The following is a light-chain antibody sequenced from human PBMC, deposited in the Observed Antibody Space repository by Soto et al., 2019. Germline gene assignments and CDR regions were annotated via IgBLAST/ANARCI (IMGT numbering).Light chain of an antibody. J-gene: IGLJ1*01. Sequence: QLVLTQPPSASASLGASVTLTCTLSSGYSNYKVDWYQQRPGKGPRFVMRVGTGGIVGSKGDGIPDRFSVLGSGLNRYLTIKNIQEEDESDYHCGADHGSGSNFVYPSYVFGTGTKVTVL. CDR3: GADHGSGSNFVYPSYV. CDR1: SGYSNYK. V-gene: IGLV9-49*01. CDR2: VGTGGIVG.